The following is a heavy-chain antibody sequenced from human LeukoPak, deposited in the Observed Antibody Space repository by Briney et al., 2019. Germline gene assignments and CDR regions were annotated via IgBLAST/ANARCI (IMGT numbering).Heavy chain of an antibody. CDR2: IYYSGST. CDR1: GGSISSYY. Sequence: SETLSLTCSVSGGSISSYYWSWIRQPPGKGLEWIGYIYYSGSTNYNPSLKSRVTISVDTSKNQFSLKLSSVTAADTAVYYCARAGVYQLLPDYWGQGTLVTVSS. D-gene: IGHD2-2*01. V-gene: IGHV4-59*01. J-gene: IGHJ4*02. CDR3: ARAGVYQLLPDY.